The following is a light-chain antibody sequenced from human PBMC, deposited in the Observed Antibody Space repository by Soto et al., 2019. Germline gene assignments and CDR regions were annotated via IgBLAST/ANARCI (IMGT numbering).Light chain of an antibody. J-gene: IGLJ2*01. CDR2: DVS. Sequence: QSALTQPASVSGSPGQSITISCTGTSSDVGGYNYVSWYQQHPGKAPKRMIYDVSNRPSGVSNRFSGSKSGNTASLTISGLQAEDEADYYCSSYTSSSTLDVVFGGGTKVTVL. CDR3: SSYTSSSTLDVV. V-gene: IGLV2-14*01. CDR1: SSDVGGYNY.